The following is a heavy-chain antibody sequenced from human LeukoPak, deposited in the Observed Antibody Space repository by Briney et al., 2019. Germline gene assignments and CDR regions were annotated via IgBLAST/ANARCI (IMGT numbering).Heavy chain of an antibody. D-gene: IGHD6-19*01. Sequence: SETLSLTCTVSGGSISSHYWSWIRQPPGKGLEWIGYIYYSGSTNYNPTLKSRVTISIDTSKDQFSLKLSSVTAADTAVYYCARDGYSSGWTAPYYFDYWGQGTLVTVSS. CDR3: ARDGYSSGWTAPYYFDY. J-gene: IGHJ4*02. V-gene: IGHV4-59*11. CDR2: IYYSGST. CDR1: GGSISSHY.